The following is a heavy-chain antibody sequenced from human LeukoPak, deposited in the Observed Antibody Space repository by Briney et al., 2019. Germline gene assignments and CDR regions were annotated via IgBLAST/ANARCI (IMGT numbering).Heavy chain of an antibody. Sequence: GASVKVSCKASGYTFSNYAIHWVRQAPGQGLEWMGWINAGNGDTKYSQNLQGRVTITRDTSASTAYMELSSLRSEDTAAYYCASPDSSYGGFDYWGQGTLVTVSS. CDR3: ASPDSSYGGFDY. CDR2: INAGNGDT. V-gene: IGHV1-3*01. J-gene: IGHJ4*02. D-gene: IGHD3-22*01. CDR1: GYTFSNYA.